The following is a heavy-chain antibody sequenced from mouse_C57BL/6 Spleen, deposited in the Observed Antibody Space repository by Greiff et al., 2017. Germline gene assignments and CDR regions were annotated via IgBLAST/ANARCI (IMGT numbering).Heavy chain of an antibody. J-gene: IGHJ1*03. Sequence: VQLQQPGAELVMPGASVKLSCKASGYTFTSYWMHWVKQRPGQGLEWIGEIDPSDSYTNYNQKFTGKSTLTVDKSSSTAYMQLSSLTSEDSAVYYGAGYRYFDVWGTGTTVTVSA. CDR3: AGYRYFDV. CDR2: IDPSDSYT. V-gene: IGHV1-69*01. CDR1: GYTFTSYW.